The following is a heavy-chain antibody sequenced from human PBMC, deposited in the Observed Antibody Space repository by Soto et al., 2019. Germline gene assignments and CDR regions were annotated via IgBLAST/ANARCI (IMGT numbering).Heavy chain of an antibody. CDR2: INQDGSEK. D-gene: IGHD2-15*01. Sequence: GGFLRLSCAVSGFTLSNYWMTWVRQAPGKGLEWVANINQDGSEKNYVDSVKGRFTISRDNARNSLYLQMNSLRAEDTAVYYCARDLGHCSGGHCYGYYFDYWGQGSPVTVSS. V-gene: IGHV3-7*01. CDR3: ARDLGHCSGGHCYGYYFDY. J-gene: IGHJ4*02. CDR1: GFTLSNYW.